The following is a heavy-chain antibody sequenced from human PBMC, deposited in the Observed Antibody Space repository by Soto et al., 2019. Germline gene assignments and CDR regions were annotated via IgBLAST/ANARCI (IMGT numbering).Heavy chain of an antibody. CDR2: IYYSGST. V-gene: IGHV4-59*01. D-gene: IGHD6-6*01. J-gene: IGHJ6*02. CDR3: ARGRGSSSPYYYGMDV. Sequence: SETLSLTCTVSGGSISSYYWSWIRQPPVKGLEWIGFIYYSGSTNYNPSLKSRVTISVDTSKNQFSLKLSSVTAADTAVYYCARGRGSSSPYYYGMDVWGQGTTVTVSS. CDR1: GGSISSYY.